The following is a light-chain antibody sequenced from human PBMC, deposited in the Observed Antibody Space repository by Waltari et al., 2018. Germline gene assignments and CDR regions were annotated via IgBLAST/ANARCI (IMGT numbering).Light chain of an antibody. Sequence: DIVLTQSPATLSLSPGERATLSCRASQSVNTFLAWYQQKPGQAPRLLIYDASNRATRIPARFSGSGSGTDFTLTISSLEPEDFAVYYCQQRYNWPPLTFGGGTKVEIK. CDR2: DAS. J-gene: IGKJ4*01. V-gene: IGKV3-11*01. CDR3: QQRYNWPPLT. CDR1: QSVNTF.